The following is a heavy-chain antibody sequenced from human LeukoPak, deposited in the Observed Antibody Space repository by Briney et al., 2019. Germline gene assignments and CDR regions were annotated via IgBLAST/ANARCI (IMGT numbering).Heavy chain of an antibody. Sequence: ASVKVSCKASGYTFTSYGISWVRQAPGQGLEWMGWISAYNGNTNYAQKLQGRVTMTTDTSTSTAYMELRSLRSDDTAVYYCATTARGYSYGYFVYWGQGTLVTVSS. CDR3: ATTARGYSYGYFVY. J-gene: IGHJ4*02. CDR1: GYTFTSYG. D-gene: IGHD5-18*01. V-gene: IGHV1-18*01. CDR2: ISAYNGNT.